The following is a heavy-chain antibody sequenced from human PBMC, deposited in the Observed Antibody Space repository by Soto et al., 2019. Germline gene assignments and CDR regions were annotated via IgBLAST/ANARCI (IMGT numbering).Heavy chain of an antibody. CDR2: IYYSGRN. CDR3: ARERPDGARLDP. V-gene: IGHV4-30-4*01. CDR1: GGSISSGDYY. D-gene: IGHD6-6*01. J-gene: IGHJ5*02. Sequence: SETLSLTCTVSGGSISSGDYYWSWIRQPPGKGLEWIAYIYYSGRNYYNPSLKSRVTISVDTSKNQFSLKLSSVTAADTAVYYCARERPDGARLDPWGQGTLVTVSS.